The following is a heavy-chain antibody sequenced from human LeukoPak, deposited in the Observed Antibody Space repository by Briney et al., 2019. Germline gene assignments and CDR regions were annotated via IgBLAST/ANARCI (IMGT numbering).Heavy chain of an antibody. Sequence: SETLSLTCAVYGGSFSGYYWGWIRPPPGRGLEWIGEINHSGSTNYHPSLKSRATISVDTSKNQFSLKLSSVTAADTAVYYCARGDTADLFGWFDPWGQGTLVTVSS. V-gene: IGHV4-34*01. CDR3: ARGDTADLFGWFDP. J-gene: IGHJ5*02. CDR1: GGSFSGYY. D-gene: IGHD5-18*01. CDR2: INHSGST.